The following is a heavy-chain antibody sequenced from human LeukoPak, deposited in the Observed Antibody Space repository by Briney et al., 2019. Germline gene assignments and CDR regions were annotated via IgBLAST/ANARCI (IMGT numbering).Heavy chain of an antibody. CDR1: GGSFSGYY. J-gene: IGHJ4*02. V-gene: IGHV4-34*01. Sequence: SETLSLTCAVYGGSFSGYYWSWIRQPPGKGLEWIGEINRSGSTNYNPSLKSRVTISVDTSKNQFSLKLSSVTAADTAVYYCARDPGIAVADNFDYWGQGTLVTVSS. CDR2: INRSGST. D-gene: IGHD6-19*01. CDR3: ARDPGIAVADNFDY.